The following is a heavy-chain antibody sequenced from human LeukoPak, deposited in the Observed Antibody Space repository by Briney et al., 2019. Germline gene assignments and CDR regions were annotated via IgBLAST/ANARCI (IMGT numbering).Heavy chain of an antibody. CDR3: ATSTLILRLIFDY. V-gene: IGHV3-30*02. Sequence: GGSLRLSCAASGFTLSSYGMHWVRQALGKVLEWVAFIRSDGSNKYYANSVKGRFTISRENSKTTLYLQMNSLRAEDTAVYYCATSTLILRLIFDYWGQGTLVTVSS. J-gene: IGHJ4*02. D-gene: IGHD4-17*01. CDR1: GFTLSSYG. CDR2: IRSDGSNK.